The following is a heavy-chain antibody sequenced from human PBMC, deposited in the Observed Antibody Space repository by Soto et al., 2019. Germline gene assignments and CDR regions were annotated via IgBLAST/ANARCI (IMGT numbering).Heavy chain of an antibody. Sequence: PGESLKISCKGSGYSFTSYWIGWVRQMPGKGLEWMGIIYPGDSDTRYSPSFQGQVTISADKSISTAYLQWSSLKASDTAMYYCARHFDRNDFWSGPIDAFDIWGQGTMVTVS. D-gene: IGHD3-3*01. V-gene: IGHV5-51*01. CDR2: IYPGDSDT. CDR3: ARHFDRNDFWSGPIDAFDI. J-gene: IGHJ3*02. CDR1: GYSFTSYW.